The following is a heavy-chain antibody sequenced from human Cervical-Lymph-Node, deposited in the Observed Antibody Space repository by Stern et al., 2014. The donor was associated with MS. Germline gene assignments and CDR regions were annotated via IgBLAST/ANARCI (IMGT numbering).Heavy chain of an antibody. CDR2: ASYDGNK. V-gene: IGHV3-30*01. CDR1: GFSFSNYA. D-gene: IGHD3-10*01. J-gene: IGHJ3*01. Sequence: VQLVEYGGGVVQPGRSLRLSCAASGFSFSNYAVHWVRQAPGQGLEWVAVASYDGNKYSADSVKGRFTVSRDNSKNALYLQMNSLRTEDTAVYYCARDRGIDDAFDLWGQGTMVTVSA. CDR3: ARDRGIDDAFDL.